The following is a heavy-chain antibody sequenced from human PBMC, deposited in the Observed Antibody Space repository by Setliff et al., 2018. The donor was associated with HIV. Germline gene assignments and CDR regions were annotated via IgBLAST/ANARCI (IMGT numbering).Heavy chain of an antibody. J-gene: IGHJ4*02. Sequence: GGSLRLSCAASGFTFSSYAMSWVRQAPGKGLEWVSAISGSGGSTYYAESVKGRFTISRDNSKNTLYLHMNSLRAEDTAVYFCARVRDYYDSSGYEGYYFDYWGQGTLVTVSS. CDR1: GFTFSSYA. D-gene: IGHD3-22*01. CDR3: ARVRDYYDSSGYEGYYFDY. CDR2: ISGSGGST. V-gene: IGHV3-23*01.